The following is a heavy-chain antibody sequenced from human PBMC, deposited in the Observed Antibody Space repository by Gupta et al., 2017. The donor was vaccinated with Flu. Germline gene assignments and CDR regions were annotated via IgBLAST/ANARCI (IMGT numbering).Heavy chain of an antibody. J-gene: IGHJ4*02. CDR1: GYTFTGYY. D-gene: IGHD2-21*02. Sequence: ASGYTFTGYYLHWVRQAPGQGLEWMGWINPNIGDTTYAQKFQGRVTMTRDTSISTAYMELTRLRSDNTAVYYCAREYCGGDCPVGYWGQGTLGTVSS. V-gene: IGHV1-2*02. CDR3: AREYCGGDCPVGY. CDR2: INPNIGDT.